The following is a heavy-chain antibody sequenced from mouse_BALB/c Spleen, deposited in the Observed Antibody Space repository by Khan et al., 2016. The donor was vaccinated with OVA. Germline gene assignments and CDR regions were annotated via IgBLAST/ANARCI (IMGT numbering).Heavy chain of an antibody. J-gene: IGHJ4*01. CDR3: AKKQAGYAMDY. V-gene: IGHV2-5*01. CDR1: GFSLTNYG. CDR2: IWRGGST. Sequence: QVQLKESGPGLVQPSQSLSITCTVSGFSLTNYGVHWVRQSPGKGLEWLGVIWRGGSTDYNAAFMSRLYITKDNSTSQVFFTRNSLQADDTAIYYRAKKQAGYAMDYWGQGTSVTVSS.